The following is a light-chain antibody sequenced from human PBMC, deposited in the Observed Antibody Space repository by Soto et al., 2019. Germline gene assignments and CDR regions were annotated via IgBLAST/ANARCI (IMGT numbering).Light chain of an antibody. CDR2: EVS. CDR1: SSDVGGYDY. CDR3: SSYTSSSTHV. Sequence: QSALTQPASVSGSPGQSITISCKGTSSDVGGYDYVSWYQQHPGKAPKLMIFEVSDRPSGVSNRVSGSKSGNTASLTISGLQAEDEAEYDCSSYTSSSTHVFGGGTKLTVL. J-gene: IGLJ2*01. V-gene: IGLV2-14*01.